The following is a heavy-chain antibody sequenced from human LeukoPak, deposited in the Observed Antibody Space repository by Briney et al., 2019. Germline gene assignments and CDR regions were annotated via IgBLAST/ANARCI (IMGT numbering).Heavy chain of an antibody. Sequence: QTGGSLRLSCAASGFTFSSYWMSWVRQAPGKGLEWVANIKQDGSEKYYVDSVKGRFTISRDNAKNSLYLQMNSLRAEDTAVYYCATGGYDILTGYYRWGQGTLVTVSS. CDR1: GFTFSSYW. V-gene: IGHV3-7*01. J-gene: IGHJ4*02. D-gene: IGHD3-9*01. CDR3: ATGGYDILTGYYR. CDR2: IKQDGSEK.